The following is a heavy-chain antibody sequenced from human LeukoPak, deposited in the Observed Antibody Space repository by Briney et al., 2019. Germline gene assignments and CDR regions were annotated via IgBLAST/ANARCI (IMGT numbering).Heavy chain of an antibody. D-gene: IGHD5-24*01. Sequence: GGSLRLSCAASGFIVSSNYINWVRQAPGKGLEWVSVIYYDGSTYYADSVKGRFTISRDNSENTVYLQMNSLRAEDTAVYYCARDGPGWLQLGTVDYYYYYGMDVWGQGTTVTVSS. CDR2: IYYDGST. CDR1: GFIVSSNY. J-gene: IGHJ6*02. CDR3: ARDGPGWLQLGTVDYYYYYGMDV. V-gene: IGHV3-53*01.